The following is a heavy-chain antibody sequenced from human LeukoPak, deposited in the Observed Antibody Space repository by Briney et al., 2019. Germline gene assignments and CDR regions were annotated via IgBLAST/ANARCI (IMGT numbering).Heavy chain of an antibody. CDR3: AKDRSSSWGSPPDYFDY. Sequence: PGGSLRLSCAASGFTFDDYAMHWVRQAPGKGLEWVSGISWNSGSIGYADSVKGRFTISRDNAKNSLYLQMNSLGAEDTALYYCAKDRSSSWGSPPDYFDYWGQGTLVTVSP. CDR1: GFTFDDYA. CDR2: ISWNSGSI. D-gene: IGHD6-13*01. J-gene: IGHJ4*02. V-gene: IGHV3-9*01.